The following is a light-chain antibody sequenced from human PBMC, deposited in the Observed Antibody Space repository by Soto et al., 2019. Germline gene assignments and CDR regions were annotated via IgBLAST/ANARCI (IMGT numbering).Light chain of an antibody. CDR3: AAWDDSLNGYV. CDR1: SSDVGGYNF. J-gene: IGLJ1*01. CDR2: EVS. V-gene: IGLV2-14*01. Sequence: QSALTQPASVSGSPGQSITISCTGTSSDVGGYNFVSWYQQHPGKAPKLMINEVSNRPSGVSNRFSGSKSGNTASLTISGLQAEDEADYYCAAWDDSLNGYVFGTGTKVTVL.